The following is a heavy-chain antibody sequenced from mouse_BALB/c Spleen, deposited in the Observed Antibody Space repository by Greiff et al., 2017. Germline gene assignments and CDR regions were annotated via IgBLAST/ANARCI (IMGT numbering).Heavy chain of an antibody. CDR1: GFSLTSYG. D-gene: IGHD2-3*01. CDR2: IWAGGST. Sequence: VKLVESGPGLVAPSQSLSITCTVSGFSLTSYGVHWVRQPPGKGLEWLGVIWAGGSTNYNSALMSRLSISKDNSKSQVFLKMNSLQTDDTAMYYCARVYDRAWFAYWGQGTLVTVSA. V-gene: IGHV2-9*02. J-gene: IGHJ3*01. CDR3: ARVYDRAWFAY.